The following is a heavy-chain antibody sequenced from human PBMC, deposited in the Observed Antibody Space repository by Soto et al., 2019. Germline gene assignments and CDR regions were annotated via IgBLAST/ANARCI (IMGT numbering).Heavy chain of an antibody. CDR1: GGTFSSYS. CDR2: IIPSGGST. V-gene: IGHV1-46*01. Sequence: ASVKVSCKASGGTFSSYSISWVRQAPGQGLEWMGIIIPSGGSTSYAQKFQGRVTMTRDTSTSTVYMELSSLRSEDTAVYYCARAGYYDFWSGYSGYYDMDVWGQGTTVTVSS. CDR3: ARAGYYDFWSGYSGYYDMDV. D-gene: IGHD3-3*01. J-gene: IGHJ6*02.